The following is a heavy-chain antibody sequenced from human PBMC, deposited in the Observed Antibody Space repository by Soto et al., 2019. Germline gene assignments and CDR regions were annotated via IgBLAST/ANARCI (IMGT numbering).Heavy chain of an antibody. CDR3: AHRRDYYGSGSYYLHWFDP. Sequence: SLPRSVDRTQRLTLTSTCSPFSLGTSGVGVGWTRQPPGKALEWLALIYWNDDKRYSPSLKSRLTITKDTSKNQVVLTMTNMDPVDTATYYCAHRRDYYGSGSYYLHWFDPWGQGTLVTVSS. CDR1: PFSLGTSGVG. J-gene: IGHJ5*02. D-gene: IGHD3-10*01. CDR2: IYWNDDK. V-gene: IGHV2-5*01.